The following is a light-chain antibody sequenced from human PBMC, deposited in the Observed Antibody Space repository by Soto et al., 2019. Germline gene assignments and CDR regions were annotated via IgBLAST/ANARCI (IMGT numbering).Light chain of an antibody. J-gene: IGLJ1*01. CDR3: GTWETGRRYYV. Sequence: QPVLTQPPSVSAAPGQIATISCSGSSSNIGSNYVSWYQQLPGAAPKLLIYENEKTAPGIPDRFSGPKSGTSATLGIAGLQPGGEAEYYCGTWETGRRYYVFGGGKKVTV. CDR1: SSNIGSNY. CDR2: ENE. V-gene: IGLV1-51*01.